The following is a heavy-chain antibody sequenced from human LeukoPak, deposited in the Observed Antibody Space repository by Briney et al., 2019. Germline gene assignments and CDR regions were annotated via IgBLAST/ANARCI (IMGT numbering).Heavy chain of an antibody. CDR3: AREVKTASGSWWFDP. D-gene: IGHD6-13*01. CDR1: GFTFSSHE. Sequence: GGSLRLSCAASGFTFSSHEMNWVRQAPGKGLEWVSYISGSGSAIYYADSVKGRFTISRDNAKDSLYLQMNSLRAEDTAVYYCAREVKTASGSWWFDPWGQGTLVTVSS. J-gene: IGHJ5*02. CDR2: ISGSGSAI. V-gene: IGHV3-48*03.